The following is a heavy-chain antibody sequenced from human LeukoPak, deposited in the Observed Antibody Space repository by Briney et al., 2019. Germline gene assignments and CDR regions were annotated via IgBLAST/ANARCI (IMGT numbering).Heavy chain of an antibody. CDR2: IIPIFGTA. J-gene: IGHJ6*03. D-gene: IGHD3-9*01. V-gene: IGHV1-69*01. CDR3: ARVRYDMLTGYPNPDYYYYYYMDV. CDR1: GGTFSSYA. Sequence: SVKVSCKASGGTFSSYAISWVRQAPGQGLEWMGGIIPIFGTANYARKFQGRVTITADESTSTAYMELSSLRSEDTAVYYCARVRYDMLTGYPNPDYYYYYYMDVWGKGTTVTVSS.